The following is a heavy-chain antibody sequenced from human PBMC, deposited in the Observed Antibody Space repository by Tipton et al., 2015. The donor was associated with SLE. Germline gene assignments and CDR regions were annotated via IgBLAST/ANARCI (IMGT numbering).Heavy chain of an antibody. J-gene: IGHJ3*02. D-gene: IGHD4-23*01. CDR2: IYYSGSS. CDR1: GGSISSSRYY. CDR3: AREYYGGKGDAFDI. V-gene: IGHV4-39*02. Sequence: TLSLTCTVSGGSISSSRYYWGWIRQPPGKGLEWIGGIYYSGSSYYNPSLKSRVTISVDTSKNQFSLRLSSVTAADTAVYYCAREYYGGKGDAFDIWGQGTMVTVSS.